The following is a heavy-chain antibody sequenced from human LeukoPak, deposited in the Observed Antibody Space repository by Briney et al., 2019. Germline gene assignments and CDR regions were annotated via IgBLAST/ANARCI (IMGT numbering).Heavy chain of an antibody. V-gene: IGHV4-34*01. Sequence: SETLSLTCAVYGGSFSGYYWSWIRQPPGKGLEWIGEINHSGSTNYNPSLKSRVTISVDTSKSQFSLKLSSVTAEDTAVYYCASLTPNYYDSSGPRDDYWGQGTLVTVSS. J-gene: IGHJ4*02. CDR3: ASLTPNYYDSSGPRDDY. CDR2: INHSGST. CDR1: GGSFSGYY. D-gene: IGHD3-22*01.